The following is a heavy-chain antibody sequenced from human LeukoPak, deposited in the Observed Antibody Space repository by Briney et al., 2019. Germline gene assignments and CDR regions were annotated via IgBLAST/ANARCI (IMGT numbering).Heavy chain of an antibody. V-gene: IGHV1-2*02. Sequence: ASVKVSCKASGYTFTGYYMHWVRQAPGQGLEWMGWINPNSGGTNYAQKFQGRVTMTRDTSISTAYMELSRLRSDDTAVYYCARDLGQYYDTSDNWFDPWGQGTLVTVSS. CDR2: INPNSGGT. CDR3: ARDLGQYYDTSDNWFDP. CDR1: GYTFTGYY. D-gene: IGHD3-22*01. J-gene: IGHJ5*02.